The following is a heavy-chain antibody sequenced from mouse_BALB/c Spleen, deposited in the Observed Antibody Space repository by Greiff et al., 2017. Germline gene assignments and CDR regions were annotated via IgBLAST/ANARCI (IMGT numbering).Heavy chain of an antibody. Sequence: EVNVVESGGGLVKPGGSLKLSCAASGFTFSDYYMYWVRQTPEKRLEWVATISDGGSYTYYPDSVKGRFTISRDNAKNNLYLQMSSLKSEDTAMYYCARNGNHTFYAMDYWGQGTSVTVSS. D-gene: IGHD2-1*01. CDR3: ARNGNHTFYAMDY. V-gene: IGHV5-4*02. CDR1: GFTFSDYY. J-gene: IGHJ4*01. CDR2: ISDGGSYT.